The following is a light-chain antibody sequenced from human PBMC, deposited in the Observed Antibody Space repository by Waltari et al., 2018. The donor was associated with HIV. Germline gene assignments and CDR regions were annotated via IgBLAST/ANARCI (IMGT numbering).Light chain of an antibody. J-gene: IGLJ3*02. CDR1: SSDVGGSVS. CDR2: EVI. Sequence: QSALTQPRSVSGSPGQSVTISCTGTSSDVGGSVSVSWYLQHPGKVPKLINYEVIKLPSGVPVRVSGPKSGNTASLIIPGLQAEDEADYVCCAYAGTYTYVLFGGGTKLTVL. CDR3: CAYAGTYTYVL. V-gene: IGLV2-11*01.